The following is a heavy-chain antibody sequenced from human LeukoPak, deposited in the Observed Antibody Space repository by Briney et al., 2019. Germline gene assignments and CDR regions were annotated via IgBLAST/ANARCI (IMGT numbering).Heavy chain of an antibody. CDR1: GGSISSYY. CDR3: ARRRRCCSGGSCSTDFDY. CDR2: IYYSGST. V-gene: IGHV4-59*08. D-gene: IGHD2-15*01. J-gene: IGHJ4*02. Sequence: SETLSLTCTVSGGSISSYYWSWIRQPPGKGLEWIGYIYYSGSTNYNPSLKSRVTISVDTSKNQFSLKLSSVTAADTAVYYCARRRRCCSGGSCSTDFDYWGQGTLVTVSS.